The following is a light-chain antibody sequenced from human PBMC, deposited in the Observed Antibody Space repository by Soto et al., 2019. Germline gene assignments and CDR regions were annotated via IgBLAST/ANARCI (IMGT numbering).Light chain of an antibody. Sequence: IQMTQSPSTLSASVGDRVTITCRASQSISNRLAWYQQKPGKAPKVLIYDASSLESGVPSRFSGSGSGTEFTLTISSLQPDDFATYYCQQYNSYSFGQGTKVDIK. CDR3: QQYNSYS. CDR2: DAS. J-gene: IGKJ1*01. V-gene: IGKV1-5*01. CDR1: QSISNR.